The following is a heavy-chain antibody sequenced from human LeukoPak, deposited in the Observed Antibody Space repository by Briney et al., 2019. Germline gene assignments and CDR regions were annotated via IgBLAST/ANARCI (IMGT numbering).Heavy chain of an antibody. Sequence: GASVKVSCKASGGTFSSYAISWVRQAPGQGLEWMGWINPNSGGTNYAQKFQGRVTMTRDTSISTAYMELSRLRSDDTAVYYCARVQVGYMDVWGKGTTVTVSS. D-gene: IGHD3-3*01. CDR3: ARVQVGYMDV. V-gene: IGHV1-2*02. CDR2: INPNSGGT. CDR1: GGTFSSYA. J-gene: IGHJ6*03.